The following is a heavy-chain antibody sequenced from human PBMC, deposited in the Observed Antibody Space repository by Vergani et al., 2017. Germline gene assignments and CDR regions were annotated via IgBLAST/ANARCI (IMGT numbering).Heavy chain of an antibody. J-gene: IGHJ4*02. V-gene: IGHV3-64*01. CDR1: GFTFSIYA. Sequence: EVQLVESGGGLVQPGGSLRLSCAASGFTFSIYAMHWVRQAPGKGLEYVSAISSNGGSTYYANSVKGRFTISRDNSKNTLYLQMGSLRAEDMAVYYCARGGLMVTARGFDYWGQGTLVTVSS. CDR2: ISSNGGST. CDR3: ARGGLMVTARGFDY. D-gene: IGHD2-21*02.